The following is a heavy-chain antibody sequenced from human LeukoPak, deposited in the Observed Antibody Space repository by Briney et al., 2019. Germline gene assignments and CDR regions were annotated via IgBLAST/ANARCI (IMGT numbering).Heavy chain of an antibody. CDR2: IYTSGTT. J-gene: IGHJ5*02. V-gene: IGHV4-4*07. D-gene: IGHD5-18*01. CDR1: GGSISSYY. CDR3: ARDPSSYGDGQEWFDP. Sequence: PSETLSLTCTVSGGSISSYYWSWIRQPAGKGLEWIGRIYTSGTTNYNPSLKSRVTMSVDTSKNQFSLKLSSVTAADTAVYYCARDPSSYGDGQEWFDPWGQGTLVTVSS.